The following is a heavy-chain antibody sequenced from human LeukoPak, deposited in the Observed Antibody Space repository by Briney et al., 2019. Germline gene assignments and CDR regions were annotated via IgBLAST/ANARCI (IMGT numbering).Heavy chain of an antibody. J-gene: IGHJ4*02. V-gene: IGHV3-7*01. CDR3: ARDLSGPSLY. CDR2: IKQDESEK. Sequence: GGSLRLSCAASGFTFSNYWMSWVRQAPGKGLGWVANIKQDESEKYYVESVKGRFTISRDNAKNSLYLQMNNLRAEDTAVYYCARDLSGPSLYWGQGTLVTVSS. D-gene: IGHD2-15*01. CDR1: GFTFSNYW.